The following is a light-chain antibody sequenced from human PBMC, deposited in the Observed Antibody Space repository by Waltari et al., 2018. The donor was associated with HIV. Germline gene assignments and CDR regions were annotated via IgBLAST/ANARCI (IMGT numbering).Light chain of an antibody. V-gene: IGKV3-11*01. CDR2: DAS. Sequence: EIVLTQSPATLSLSPGERATLSCRASQSVSSYLAWYQQKPGQAPRLLIYDASNRATGIPARFSGSGSGTDFTLTISSLEPEDFAVYYCQQRSNWPPLTFGQGTKLEIK. CDR1: QSVSSY. CDR3: QQRSNWPPLT. J-gene: IGKJ2*01.